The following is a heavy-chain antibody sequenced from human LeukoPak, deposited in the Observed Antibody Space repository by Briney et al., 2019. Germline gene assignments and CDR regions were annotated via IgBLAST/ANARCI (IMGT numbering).Heavy chain of an antibody. Sequence: GGSLRLSCAASGFTFSSYIMNWVRQAPGKGLEWVSSISSSSSYIYYADSVKGRFTISRDNAKNSLYLQMNSLRAEDTAVYYCAREEGSGSYYNYWGQGTLVTVSS. J-gene: IGHJ4*02. CDR3: AREEGSGSYYNY. D-gene: IGHD3-10*01. CDR1: GFTFSSYI. CDR2: ISSSSSYI. V-gene: IGHV3-21*01.